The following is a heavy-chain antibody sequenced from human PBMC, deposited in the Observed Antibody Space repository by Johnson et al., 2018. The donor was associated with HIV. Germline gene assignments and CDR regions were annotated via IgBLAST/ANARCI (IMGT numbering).Heavy chain of an antibody. Sequence: QVQLVESGGGVVQPGRSLRLSCAASGFTFSSYGMHWVRQAPGKGLEWVAVISYDGSNEFYADSVKGRFTVSRDSSKNTLFLQMNRLRAEDTALYYCTSDRRGGAGAFDIWGQGTMVTVSS. CDR1: GFTFSSYG. V-gene: IGHV3-30*03. CDR2: ISYDGSNE. CDR3: TSDRRGGAGAFDI. D-gene: IGHD3-16*01. J-gene: IGHJ3*02.